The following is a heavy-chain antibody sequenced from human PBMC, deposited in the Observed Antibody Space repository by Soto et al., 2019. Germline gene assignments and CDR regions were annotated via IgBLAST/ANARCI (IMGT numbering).Heavy chain of an antibody. CDR3: AKDPNGDYVGAFDI. V-gene: IGHV3-23*01. CDR2: ITASGGKT. Sequence: EVQLLESGGGLVQPGGSLRLSCAASGFSLRSYAMSWVRQAPGKGPEWVSGITASGGKTYYADSVKGRFTISRDNSKNTLYLQMNSLRAADTAVYFCAKDPNGDYVGAFDIWGQGTMVTVSS. D-gene: IGHD4-17*01. J-gene: IGHJ3*02. CDR1: GFSLRSYA.